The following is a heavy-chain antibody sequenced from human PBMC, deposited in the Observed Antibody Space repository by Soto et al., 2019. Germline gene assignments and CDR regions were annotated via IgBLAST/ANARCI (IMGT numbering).Heavy chain of an antibody. CDR1: GDSVSSGSHY. CDR3: VREGRDYYYYALDV. CDR2: IYYTGST. J-gene: IGHJ6*02. D-gene: IGHD1-26*01. Sequence: PSETLSLTCNVSGDSVSSGSHYWSWIRQPPGKGLEWIGYIYYTGSTNYNPSLKSRVTISVDTSKNQFSLKLNSVTAADTAVYYCVREGRDYYYYALDVWGQGTTVTVSS. V-gene: IGHV4-61*01.